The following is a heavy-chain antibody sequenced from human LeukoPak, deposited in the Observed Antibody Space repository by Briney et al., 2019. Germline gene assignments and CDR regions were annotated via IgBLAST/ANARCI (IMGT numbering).Heavy chain of an antibody. D-gene: IGHD5-18*01. CDR3: AKVPLYSYLWD. CDR2: ISGSGGST. CDR1: GFTFSSYA. Sequence: GGSLRLSCAASGFTFSSYAMSWVRQAPGKGLEWVSGISGSGGSTYYADSVKGRFTISRDNSKNTLYLQMNSLRAEDTAVYYCAKVPLYSYLWDRGQGTLVTVSS. J-gene: IGHJ4*02. V-gene: IGHV3-23*01.